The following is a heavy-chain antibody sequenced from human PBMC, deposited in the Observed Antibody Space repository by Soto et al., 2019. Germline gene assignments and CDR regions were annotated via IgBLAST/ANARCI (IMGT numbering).Heavy chain of an antibody. D-gene: IGHD1-1*01. CDR1: GFTFTSSA. CDR2: IVVGSGNT. V-gene: IGHV1-58*01. J-gene: IGHJ5*02. Sequence: SVKVSCKASGFTFTSSAVQWVRQALGQRLEWIGWIVVGSGNTNYAQKFQERVTITRDMSTSTAYMELSSLRSEDTAVYYCAADRPDWNDFQDWFDPWGQGTLVTVSS. CDR3: AADRPDWNDFQDWFDP.